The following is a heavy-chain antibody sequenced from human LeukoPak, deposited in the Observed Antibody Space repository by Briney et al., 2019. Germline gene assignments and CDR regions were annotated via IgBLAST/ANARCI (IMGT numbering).Heavy chain of an antibody. Sequence: GGSLRLSCAASGFTFSSYAMHWVRQAPGKGLEWVAVISYDGSNKYYADSGKGRFTISRDNSKNTLYLQMNTPRAEDTAVYYCARGGYSYALDYWGQGTLVTVSS. V-gene: IGHV3-30-3*01. CDR3: ARGGYSYALDY. CDR2: ISYDGSNK. D-gene: IGHD5-18*01. J-gene: IGHJ4*02. CDR1: GFTFSSYA.